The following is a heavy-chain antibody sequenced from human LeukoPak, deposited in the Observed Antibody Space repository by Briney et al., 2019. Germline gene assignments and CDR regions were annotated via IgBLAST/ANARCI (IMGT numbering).Heavy chain of an antibody. J-gene: IGHJ4*02. Sequence: SESLSLTCTVSGGSISSYYCSWIRQPPGKGLEWIGYIYYSGRTNYNPALKSRVTISVDAYMNQFSLKLSSVTAADTAVYYCARADASMLQLYWGQGTLVTVSS. CDR3: ARADASMLQLY. CDR1: GGSISSYY. CDR2: IYYSGRT. V-gene: IGHV4-59*01. D-gene: IGHD2/OR15-2a*01.